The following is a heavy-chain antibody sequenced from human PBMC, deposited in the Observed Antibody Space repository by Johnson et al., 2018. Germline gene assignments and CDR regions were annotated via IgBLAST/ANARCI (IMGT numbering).Heavy chain of an antibody. CDR1: GFTFPESA. CDR3: VKHEAKWLLDTHGLDS. J-gene: IGHJ3*01. V-gene: IGHV3-9*01. Sequence: VQLQESGGGLVQPGRSLRLSCAASGFTFPESAMHWVRQAPGKGLEWVSGISWNSGTLGYADSVKGRFTITRDNDKNSLYLQMDSLRAEDTALYYCVKHEAKWLLDTHGLDSGGQGTMVTVSS. D-gene: IGHD3-22*01. CDR2: ISWNSGTL.